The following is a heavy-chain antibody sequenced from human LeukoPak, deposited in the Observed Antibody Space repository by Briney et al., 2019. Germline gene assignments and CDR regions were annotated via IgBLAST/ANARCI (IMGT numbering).Heavy chain of an antibody. V-gene: IGHV1-8*03. CDR1: GYTFTSYD. D-gene: IGHD5-18*01. CDR3: ARVGYSYGLDAFDI. J-gene: IGHJ3*02. Sequence: ASVKVSCKASGYTFTSYDINWVRQATGQGLEWMGWMNPNSGNTGYAQKFQGRVTITRNTSISTAYMELSSLRSEDTAVYYCARVGYSYGLDAFDIWGQGTMVTVSS. CDR2: MNPNSGNT.